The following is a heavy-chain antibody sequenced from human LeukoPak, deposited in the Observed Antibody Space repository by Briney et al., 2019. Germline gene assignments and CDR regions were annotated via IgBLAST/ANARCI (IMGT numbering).Heavy chain of an antibody. CDR1: GGSFSGYY. Sequence: SETLSLTCAVYGGSFSGYYWSWIRQPPGKGLEWIGEINHSGSTNYNPSLKSRVTISVDTSKNQFSLKLSSVTAADTAVYYCARAGDGYNWPLHYWGQGTLVTVSS. CDR2: INHSGST. D-gene: IGHD5-24*01. J-gene: IGHJ4*02. V-gene: IGHV4-34*01. CDR3: ARAGDGYNWPLHY.